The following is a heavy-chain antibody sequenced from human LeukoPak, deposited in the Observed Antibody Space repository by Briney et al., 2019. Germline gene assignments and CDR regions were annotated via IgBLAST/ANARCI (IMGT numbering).Heavy chain of an antibody. CDR3: AKAGHAPDSRGFYYFCDH. D-gene: IGHD3-22*01. CDR1: GLTFNKFG. CDR2: IQVDGNKK. Sequence: GGSLRLSCVVSGLTFNKFGMHWVRQSPGTGLEWVAVIQVDGNKKYYADSVSGRFNISRDNSKNTLYLDMNSLRPEDTAVYYCAKAGHAPDSRGFYYFCDHWGKGTLVTVSS. V-gene: IGHV3-30*18. J-gene: IGHJ4*02.